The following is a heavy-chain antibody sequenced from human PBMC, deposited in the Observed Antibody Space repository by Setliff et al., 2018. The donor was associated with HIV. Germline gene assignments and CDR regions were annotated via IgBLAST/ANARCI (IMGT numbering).Heavy chain of an antibody. CDR2: NYTTGST. Sequence: SETLSLTCTVSGGSMSTHYWSWIRQTPGKGLEWIGHNYTTGSTHYNPSLRSRVTISIDTSKSHFSLRLKSVTAADTALYYCASGSPFDGFDMWGQGTMVTVSS. CDR3: ASGSPFDGFDM. V-gene: IGHV4-59*11. D-gene: IGHD1-26*01. J-gene: IGHJ3*02. CDR1: GGSMSTHY.